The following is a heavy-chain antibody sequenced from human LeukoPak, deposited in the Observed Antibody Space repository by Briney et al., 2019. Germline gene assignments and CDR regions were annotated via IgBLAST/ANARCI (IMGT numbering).Heavy chain of an antibody. CDR1: GGSISSSSYY. CDR3: ARSGTAAGRRDY. D-gene: IGHD6-13*01. J-gene: IGHJ4*02. Sequence: SETLSLTCTVSGGSISSSSYYWGWIRQPPGKGLEWIGSIYYSGSTYYNPPLKSRVTISVDTSKNQFSLKLNSVNAADTAVYYCARSGTAAGRRDYWGQGTLVTVSS. CDR2: IYYSGST. V-gene: IGHV4-39*07.